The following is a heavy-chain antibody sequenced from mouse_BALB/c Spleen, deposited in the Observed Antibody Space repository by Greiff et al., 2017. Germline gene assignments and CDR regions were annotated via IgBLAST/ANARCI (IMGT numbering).Heavy chain of an antibody. J-gene: IGHJ3*01. CDR2: IDPENGNT. CDR1: GFNIKDYY. Sequence: VQLQQSGAELVRPGASVKLSCTASGFNIKDYYMHWVKQRHEQGLEWIGWIDPENGNTIYDPTFQGKASITADTSANTAYLQISSLTSEDTAVYYCAKGGFAYWGQGTLVTVSA. V-gene: IGHV14-1*02. CDR3: AKGGFAY.